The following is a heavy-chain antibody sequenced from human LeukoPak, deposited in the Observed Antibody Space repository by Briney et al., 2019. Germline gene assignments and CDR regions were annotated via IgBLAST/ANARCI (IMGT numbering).Heavy chain of an antibody. CDR1: GGSFSGYY. D-gene: IGHD1-14*01. J-gene: IGHJ6*02. CDR2: INHSGST. V-gene: IGHV4-34*01. Sequence: SETLSLTCAVYGGSFSGYYWSWIRQPPGKGLEWIGEINHSGSTNYNPSLKSRVTISVDTSKNQFSLKLSSVTAADTAVYYCARGLWSVRTYYYYYGMDVWGQGTTVTVSS. CDR3: ARGLWSVRTYYYYYGMDV.